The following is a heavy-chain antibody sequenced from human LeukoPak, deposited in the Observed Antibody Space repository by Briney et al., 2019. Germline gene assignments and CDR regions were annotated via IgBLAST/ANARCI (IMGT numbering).Heavy chain of an antibody. D-gene: IGHD2/OR15-2a*01. CDR2: IYHSGST. CDR1: GYSISSGYY. CDR3: ASSIDFYESFHH. Sequence: SETLSLTCTVSGYSISSGYYWGWIRQPPGKGLEWIGTIYHSGSTYYNPSLKSRVTISLDTSKNQFSLKLSSVTAADTAVYYCASSIDFYESFHHWGQGTLVTVSS. V-gene: IGHV4-38-2*02. J-gene: IGHJ1*01.